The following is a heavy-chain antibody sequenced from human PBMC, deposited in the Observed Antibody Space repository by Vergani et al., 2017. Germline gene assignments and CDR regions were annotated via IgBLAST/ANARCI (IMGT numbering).Heavy chain of an antibody. CDR2: IYYSGST. CDR1: GGSISSSSYY. D-gene: IGHD2-2*02. V-gene: IGHV4-39*07. J-gene: IGHJ3*02. Sequence: QLQLQESGPGLVKPSETLSLTCTVSGGSISSSSYYWGWIRQPPGKGLEWIGSIYYSGSTYYNPSLKSRVTISVDTSKNQFSLKLGSVTAADTAVYYCARDSVVVPAAIGGPDAFDIWGQGTMVTVSS. CDR3: ARDSVVVPAAIGGPDAFDI.